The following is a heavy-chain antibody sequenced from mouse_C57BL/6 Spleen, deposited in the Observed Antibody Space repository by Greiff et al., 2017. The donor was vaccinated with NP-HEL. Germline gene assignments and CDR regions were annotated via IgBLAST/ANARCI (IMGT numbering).Heavy chain of an antibody. V-gene: IGHV1-19*01. CDR1: GYTFTDYY. CDR3: ARRGYGDYFDY. D-gene: IGHD2-2*01. CDR2: INPYNGGT. Sequence: EVQLQQSGPVLVKPGASVKMSCKASGYTFTDYYMNWVKQSHGKSLEWIGVINPYNGGTSYNQKFKGKATLTVDKSSSTAYMELNSLTSEDSAVDYWARRGYGDYFDYWGQGTTLTVSS. J-gene: IGHJ2*01.